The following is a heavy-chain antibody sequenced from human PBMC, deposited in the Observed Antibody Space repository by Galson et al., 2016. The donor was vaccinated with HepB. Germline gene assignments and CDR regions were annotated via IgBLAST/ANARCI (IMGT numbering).Heavy chain of an antibody. D-gene: IGHD5-12*01. Sequence: SVKVSCKASGYTFTNYGMSWVRQAPGQGLEWMGGISDYDGKTNYAQNLQDRFTMTTDTSTSTAYMELRSLRSDDTAVYYCAREGKSGYAPDDRFDHWGQGTLVTVSS. CDR1: GYTFTNYG. V-gene: IGHV1-18*01. CDR2: ISDYDGKT. J-gene: IGHJ5*02. CDR3: AREGKSGYAPDDRFDH.